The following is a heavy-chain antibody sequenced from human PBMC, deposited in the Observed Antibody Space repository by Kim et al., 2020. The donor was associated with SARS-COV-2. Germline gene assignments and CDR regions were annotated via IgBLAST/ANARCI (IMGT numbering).Heavy chain of an antibody. J-gene: IGHJ5*02. D-gene: IGHD3-16*01. CDR1: GDPISSSNW. V-gene: IGHV4-4*02. Sequence: SETLSLTCAVSGDPISSSNWWTWVRQPPGKGLEWIGEIHHSGTTHYSPSLKSRVTMSVDKSKNQFSLNLNSVTAADTAVYYCAGRALGTSKAEGGLDPWGQGTLVTVSS. CDR2: IHHSGTT. CDR3: AGRALGTSKAEGGLDP.